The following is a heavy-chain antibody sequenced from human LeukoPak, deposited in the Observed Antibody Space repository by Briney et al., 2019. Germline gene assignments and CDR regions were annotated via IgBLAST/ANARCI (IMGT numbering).Heavy chain of an antibody. V-gene: IGHV4-30-4*08. CDR1: GGSISSGDYY. Sequence: SETLSLTCTVSGGSISSGDYYWSWIRQPPGKGLEWIGYIYYSGSTYYNPSLKSRVTISVDTSKDQFSLKLSSVTAADTAVYYCARDRAAAGSFDPWGQGTLATVSS. J-gene: IGHJ5*02. D-gene: IGHD6-13*01. CDR2: IYYSGST. CDR3: ARDRAAAGSFDP.